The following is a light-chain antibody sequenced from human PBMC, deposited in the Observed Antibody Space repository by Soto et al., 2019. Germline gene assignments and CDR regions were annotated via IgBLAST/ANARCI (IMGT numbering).Light chain of an antibody. Sequence: IVMTQSPATLSVSPWERATLSCRASQSVSVNLAWYQQKPGQAPRLLIYGASTRATGIPARFSGSGSGTDFTLTISSLEPEDFAVYYCQQRSNWPPEFGPGTKVDIK. J-gene: IGKJ3*01. V-gene: IGKV3-15*01. CDR1: QSVSVN. CDR2: GAS. CDR3: QQRSNWPPE.